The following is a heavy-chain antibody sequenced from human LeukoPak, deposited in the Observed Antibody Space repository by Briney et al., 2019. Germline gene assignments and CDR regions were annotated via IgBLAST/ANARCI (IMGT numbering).Heavy chain of an antibody. Sequence: SETLSLTCTVSGGSISSGDYYWSWIRQPPGKGLEWIGYIYYSGSTYYNPSLKSRVTISVDTSKNQFSLKLSSVTAADTAVYYCARDQGSYYDILTGFLGNYFDYWGQGTLVTVSS. CDR1: GGSISSGDYY. V-gene: IGHV4-30-4*01. CDR2: IYYSGST. CDR3: ARDQGSYYDILTGFLGNYFDY. J-gene: IGHJ4*02. D-gene: IGHD3-9*01.